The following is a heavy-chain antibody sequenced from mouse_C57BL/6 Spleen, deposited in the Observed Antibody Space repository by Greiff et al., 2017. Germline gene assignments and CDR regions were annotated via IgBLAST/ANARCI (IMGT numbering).Heavy chain of an antibody. V-gene: IGHV5-9*01. CDR2: ISGGGGNT. CDR3: ARPFFGAMDY. J-gene: IGHJ4*01. CDR1: GFTFSSYT. Sequence: EVQLVESGGGLVKPGGSLKLSCAASGFTFSSYTMSWVRQTPEKRLEWVATISGGGGNTYYPDSVKGRFTISRDNAKNTLYLQMSSLRSEDTALYYCARPFFGAMDYWGQGTSVTVSS.